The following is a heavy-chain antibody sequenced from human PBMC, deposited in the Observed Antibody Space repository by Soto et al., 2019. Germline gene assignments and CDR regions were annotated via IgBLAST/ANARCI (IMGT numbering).Heavy chain of an antibody. CDR1: GASISSYY. D-gene: IGHD2-21*01. J-gene: IGHJ4*02. CDR2: IYYIGSA. Sequence: QVQLQESGPGLVKPSETLSLTCAVSGASISSYYWSWIRQPPGKGLEWIGYIYYIGSANYNPSLNSRVSISIDTSKNQFSLKLSSVTAADTAVYYCARDQIARPQFDYWGQGTLVTVSS. V-gene: IGHV4-59*01. CDR3: ARDQIARPQFDY.